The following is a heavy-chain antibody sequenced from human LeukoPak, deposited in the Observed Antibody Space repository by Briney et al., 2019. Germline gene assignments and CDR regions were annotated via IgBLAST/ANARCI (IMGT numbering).Heavy chain of an antibody. CDR2: IYYSGTT. J-gene: IGHJ4*02. Sequence: SETLSLTCTVSGGSLSSNSHYWGWIRQPPGKGLEWIGRIYYSGTTYYNPSLKSRVTISVDTTKIQFSLKLTSVTAADTAVYYCARAGYDILTGLTYFDYWGQGTLVPVSS. CDR1: GGSLSSNSHY. CDR3: ARAGYDILTGLTYFDY. D-gene: IGHD3-9*01. V-gene: IGHV4-39*07.